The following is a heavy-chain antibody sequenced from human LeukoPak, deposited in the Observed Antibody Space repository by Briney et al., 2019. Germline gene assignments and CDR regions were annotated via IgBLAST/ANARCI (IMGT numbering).Heavy chain of an antibody. CDR2: IYSGDST. CDR3: ARVFWEKDGFIGAFDI. CDR1: GFIFSNYA. J-gene: IGHJ3*02. Sequence: PGGALRLSCAASGFIFSNYAMHWVRQAPGKGLEWVSIIYSGDSTYYADSVKGRFTISRDNSKNTLYLQMNSLRAEDTAVYYCARVFWEKDGFIGAFDIWGQGTMVTVSS. D-gene: IGHD3-3*01. V-gene: IGHV3-66*01.